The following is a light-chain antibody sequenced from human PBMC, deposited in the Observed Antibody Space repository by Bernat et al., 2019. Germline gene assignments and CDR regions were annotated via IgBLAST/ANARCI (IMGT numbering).Light chain of an antibody. CDR3: QQHESLPVT. J-gene: IGKJ4*01. CDR2: DAS. Sequence: DIQMTQSPSSLSASVGDRVTITCQASQDISRYLNWYQHKSGKAPKLLIYDASILEMGVPSRFRGRGSGIECSLTISSLQPADIAVYYCQQHESLPVTFGGGTKVEI. CDR1: QDISRY. V-gene: IGKV1-33*01.